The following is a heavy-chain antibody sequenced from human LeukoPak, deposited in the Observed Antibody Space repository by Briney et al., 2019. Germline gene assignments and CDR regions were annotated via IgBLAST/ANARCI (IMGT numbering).Heavy chain of an antibody. Sequence: SETLSLICTVSGGSISSSNCFWSWIRPPPGQELEWIASINDGGTTYYNPSLKSRVSISVDTYKNSLSLRLVSVAAAATAVYLCARYVVYGSMKYYFDYWGQGSLVSVSS. V-gene: IGHV4-39*01. CDR1: GGSISSSNCF. D-gene: IGHD3-10*01. CDR2: INDGGTT. CDR3: ARYVVYGSMKYYFDY. J-gene: IGHJ4*02.